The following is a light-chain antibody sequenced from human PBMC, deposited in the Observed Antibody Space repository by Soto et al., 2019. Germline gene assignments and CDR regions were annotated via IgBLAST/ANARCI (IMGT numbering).Light chain of an antibody. Sequence: QSALTQPASVSGSPGQSITISCTGTSSDVGSYNLVSWYQQHPGKAPKLMISEVSKRPSGVSNRFSGSKSGNTASLTISGLQTEDEADYYCCSYAGTSTFGVFGGGTKLTV. CDR3: CSYAGTSTFGV. J-gene: IGLJ3*02. V-gene: IGLV2-23*02. CDR2: EVS. CDR1: SSDVGSYNL.